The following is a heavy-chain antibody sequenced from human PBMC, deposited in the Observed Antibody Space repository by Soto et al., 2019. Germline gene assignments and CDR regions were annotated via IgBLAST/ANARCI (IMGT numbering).Heavy chain of an antibody. J-gene: IGHJ4*02. CDR1: GGTISSSSYY. CDR3: ARHEAPSGWYFDP. D-gene: IGHD6-19*01. V-gene: IGHV4-39*01. Sequence: SETLALTCTVSGGTISSSSYYGGWIRQPPGKGLEWIGSIYYSGSTYYNPSLKSRVTISVDTSKNQFSLKLSSVTAADTAVYYCARHEAPSGWYFDPWGQGTLVTV. CDR2: IYYSGST.